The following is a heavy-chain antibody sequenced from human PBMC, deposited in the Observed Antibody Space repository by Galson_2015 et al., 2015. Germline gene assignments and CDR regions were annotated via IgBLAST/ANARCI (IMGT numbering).Heavy chain of an antibody. Sequence: SGTLSLTRTVSGGSISSFYLIWSRPPPGEGLEWVGYIYLSGGTNYNPSLKSRVTISVDTSKNQFSLKLSSVTAADTAVYYCARGGSSGWEGYYYMDVWGKGTTVTVSS. D-gene: IGHD6-19*01. V-gene: IGHV4-59*01. CDR2: IYLSGGT. CDR1: GGSISSFY. CDR3: ARGGSSGWEGYYYMDV. J-gene: IGHJ6*03.